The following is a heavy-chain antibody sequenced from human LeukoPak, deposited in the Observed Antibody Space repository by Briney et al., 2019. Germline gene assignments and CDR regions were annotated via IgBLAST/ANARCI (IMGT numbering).Heavy chain of an antibody. J-gene: IGHJ3*01. CDR1: GFTFSGFW. Sequence: GGTLRLSCAVSGFTFSGFWMSWSRQAPGKGLEWVASINSDGSEGYYADVVKGRFTISRDNAKNSLYLQINSLRAEDTAVYYCARSSYSSSSSVWGQGTMVTVSS. V-gene: IGHV3-7*03. D-gene: IGHD6-6*01. CDR2: INSDGSEG. CDR3: ARSSYSSSSSV.